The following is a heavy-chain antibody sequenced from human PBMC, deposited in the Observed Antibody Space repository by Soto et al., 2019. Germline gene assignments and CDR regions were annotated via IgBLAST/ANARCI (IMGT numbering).Heavy chain of an antibody. CDR2: ISGSGGST. Sequence: GGSLRLSCAASGFTFSSYAMSWVRQAPGKGLEWVSAISGSGGSTYYADSVKGRFTISRDNSKNTLYLQMNSLRAEDTAVYYCAKASLELSRHYYYMDVWGKGTTVTVSS. CDR1: GFTFSSYA. J-gene: IGHJ6*03. CDR3: AKASLELSRHYYYMDV. D-gene: IGHD1-7*01. V-gene: IGHV3-23*01.